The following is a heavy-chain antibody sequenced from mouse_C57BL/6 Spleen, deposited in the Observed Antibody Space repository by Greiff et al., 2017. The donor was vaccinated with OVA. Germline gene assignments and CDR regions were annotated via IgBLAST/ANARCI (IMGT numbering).Heavy chain of an antibody. J-gene: IGHJ2*01. V-gene: IGHV5-16*01. CDR1: GFTFSDYY. CDR3: ARELDGEYYFDY. CDR2: INYDGSST. Sequence: EVQVVESEGGLVQPGSSMKLSCTASGFTFSDYYMAWVRQVPEKGLEWVANINYDGSSTYYLDSLKSRFIISRYNAKNILYLQMSSLKAEDTATYYGARELDGEYYFDYWGKGTTLTVSS.